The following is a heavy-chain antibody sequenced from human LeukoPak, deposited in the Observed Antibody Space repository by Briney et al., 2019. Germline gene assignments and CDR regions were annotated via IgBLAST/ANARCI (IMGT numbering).Heavy chain of an antibody. CDR1: GGSISSYY. CDR3: ARMYYYDSSGYYPPYFDY. D-gene: IGHD3-22*01. J-gene: IGHJ4*02. CDR2: IYYSGST. Sequence: SETLSLTCTVSGGSISSYYWSWIRQPPGKGLEWIGYIYYSGSTNYNHSLKSRVTISVDTSKNQFSLKLSSVTAADTAVYYCARMYYYDSSGYYPPYFDYWGQGTLVTVSS. V-gene: IGHV4-59*01.